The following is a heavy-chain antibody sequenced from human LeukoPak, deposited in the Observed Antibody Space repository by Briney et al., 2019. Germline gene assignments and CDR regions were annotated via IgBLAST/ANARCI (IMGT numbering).Heavy chain of an antibody. Sequence: PGGSLRRSCAASGFTFSSYAMSWVRQAPGKGLEWVSAISGSGGSTYYADSVKGRFTISRDNSKNTLYLQMNSLRAEDTAVYYCAKDSRVQGVRAFDYWGQGTLVTVSS. CDR2: ISGSGGST. J-gene: IGHJ4*02. CDR1: GFTFSSYA. D-gene: IGHD3-10*01. CDR3: AKDSRVQGVRAFDY. V-gene: IGHV3-23*01.